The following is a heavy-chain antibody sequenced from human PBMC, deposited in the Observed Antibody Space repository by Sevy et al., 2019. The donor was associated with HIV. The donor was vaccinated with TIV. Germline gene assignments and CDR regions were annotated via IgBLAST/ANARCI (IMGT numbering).Heavy chain of an antibody. CDR2: IKSKTDGGTT. Sequence: GGSLRLSCAASGFTFSNAWMSWVRHAPGKGLEWVGRIKSKTDGGTTDYAAPVKGRFTISRDDSKNTLYLQMNSLKTEDTAVYYCTTEDDCSGYYYFDYWGQGTLVTVSS. J-gene: IGHJ4*02. D-gene: IGHD3-22*01. CDR1: GFTFSNAW. CDR3: TTEDDCSGYYYFDY. V-gene: IGHV3-15*01.